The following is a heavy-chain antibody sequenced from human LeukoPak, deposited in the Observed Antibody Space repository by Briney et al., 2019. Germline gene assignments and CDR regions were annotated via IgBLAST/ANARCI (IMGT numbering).Heavy chain of an antibody. Sequence: GGSLRLSCAASGFTVSSNYMSWVRQAPGKGLKWVSILYSGDSSQYADSVKGRFTISRDNSKNTLYLQMNNLRAEDTAVYYCVRVGAGYHYFDCWGQGTLVTVSS. J-gene: IGHJ4*02. V-gene: IGHV3-53*01. CDR3: VRVGAGYHYFDC. CDR1: GFTVSSNY. D-gene: IGHD5-24*01. CDR2: LYSGDSS.